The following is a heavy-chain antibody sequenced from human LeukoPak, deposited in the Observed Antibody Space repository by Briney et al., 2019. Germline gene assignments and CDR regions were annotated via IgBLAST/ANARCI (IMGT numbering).Heavy chain of an antibody. CDR2: IYPGDSDT. J-gene: IGHJ4*02. CDR1: GYDFSNHW. D-gene: IGHD2-21*01. V-gene: IGHV5-51*01. Sequence: GESLKISCKGSGYDFSNHWIAWVRQMPGKGLEWMGIIYPGDSDTRYSPSFQGQVTISADKSITSAYLQWTTLRASDTATYYCAKTYCGDTGCQLWRFDSWGQGTLVTVSS. CDR3: AKTYCGDTGCQLWRFDS.